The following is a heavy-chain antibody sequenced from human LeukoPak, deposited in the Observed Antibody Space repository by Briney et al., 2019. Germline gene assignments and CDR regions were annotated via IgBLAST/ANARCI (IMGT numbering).Heavy chain of an antibody. CDR2: RNGGST. J-gene: IGHJ4*02. V-gene: IGHV3-20*04. D-gene: IGHD6-6*01. Sequence: GGSLRLSCAASGFIFSNYSMNWVRQAPGKGLEWVSGRNGGSTGYADSVKGRFTISRDNAKNSLYLQMNSLRAEDTALYYCARGSSFHNYWGQGTLVTVSS. CDR1: GFIFSNYS. CDR3: ARGSSFHNY.